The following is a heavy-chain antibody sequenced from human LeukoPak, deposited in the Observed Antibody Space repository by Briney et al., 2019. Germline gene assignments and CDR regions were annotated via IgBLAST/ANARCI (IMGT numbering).Heavy chain of an antibody. J-gene: IGHJ4*02. V-gene: IGHV1-2*02. CDR2: INPNSGGT. Sequence: ASVKVSCKASGYTFTGYYLHWVRQAPGQGLEWMGWINPNSGGTHCAQKVQDRVTMTRDTSITTAYMELSRLRSDDTAVYYCARDVRMAIPSGGYWGQGTPVTVSS. D-gene: IGHD2-2*02. CDR3: ARDVRMAIPSGGY. CDR1: GYTFTGYY.